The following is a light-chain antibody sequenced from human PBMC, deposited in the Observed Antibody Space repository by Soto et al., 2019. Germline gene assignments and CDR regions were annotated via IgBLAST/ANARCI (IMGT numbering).Light chain of an antibody. J-gene: IGLJ1*01. CDR2: YDS. CDR3: QVWDITTDHYA. V-gene: IGLV3-21*04. Sequence: SYELTQPPSVSVAPEKTARLTCGGDNIGSKRVHWYRQKPGQAPVLVIYYDSDRPSGIPERFSGSNSGNTATLTINRVETGDEADYYCQVWDITTDHYAFGTGTKLTVL. CDR1: NIGSKR.